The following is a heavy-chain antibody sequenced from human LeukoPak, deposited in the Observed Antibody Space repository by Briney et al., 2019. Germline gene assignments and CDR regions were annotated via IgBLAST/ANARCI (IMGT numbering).Heavy chain of an antibody. CDR3: ARGGRVGAWYNWFDP. Sequence: ASVKVSCKASGYTFTSYGISWVRQAPGRGLEWMGWISAYNGNTNYAQKLQGRVTMTTDTSTSTAYMELRSLRSDDTAVYYCARGGRVGAWYNWFDPWGQGTLVTVSS. D-gene: IGHD1-26*01. J-gene: IGHJ5*02. CDR2: ISAYNGNT. CDR1: GYTFTSYG. V-gene: IGHV1-18*01.